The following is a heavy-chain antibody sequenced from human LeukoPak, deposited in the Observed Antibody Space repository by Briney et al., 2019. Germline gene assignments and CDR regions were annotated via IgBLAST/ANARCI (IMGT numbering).Heavy chain of an antibody. CDR3: ARLNKWLPQYYFDS. Sequence: SETLSLTCTVSGGSISSSNYYWGWIRQPPGKGLEWIGSIYYSGSTYYNPSLKSRVTISVDTSKNQFSLRLTSVTAADSAVYYCARLNKWLPQYYFDSWGQGTLVTVSS. D-gene: IGHD5-12*01. CDR1: GGSISSSNYY. J-gene: IGHJ4*02. V-gene: IGHV4-39*01. CDR2: IYYSGST.